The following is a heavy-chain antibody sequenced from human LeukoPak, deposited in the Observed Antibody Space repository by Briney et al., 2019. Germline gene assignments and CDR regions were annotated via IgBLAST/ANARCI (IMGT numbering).Heavy chain of an antibody. D-gene: IGHD6-13*01. J-gene: IGHJ3*02. CDR1: GFTFSSYA. Sequence: PGGSLRLSCAASGFTFSSYAMIWVRQAPGRGLEWVSAIGSSGVTTYYADSVKGRFTISRDNPKNTLYMQMNSLRVEDTAIYYCARIPASSSGAFDIWGQGTMVTVSS. CDR3: ARIPASSSGAFDI. CDR2: IGSSGVTT. V-gene: IGHV3-23*01.